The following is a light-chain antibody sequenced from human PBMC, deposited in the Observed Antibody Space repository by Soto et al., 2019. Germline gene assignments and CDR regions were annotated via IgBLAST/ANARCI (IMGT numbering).Light chain of an antibody. J-gene: IGKJ1*01. V-gene: IGKV3-15*01. Sequence: EIVMTQAPATLAAPPGERATLSCRASQSVSSNLAWYQQKVGQAPRVLIYDASTRATGIPGRFSGSGSGTEFTLTISSLQSEDFAVYYCQQYNNWPETFGQGTKVDIK. CDR3: QQYNNWPET. CDR1: QSVSSN. CDR2: DAS.